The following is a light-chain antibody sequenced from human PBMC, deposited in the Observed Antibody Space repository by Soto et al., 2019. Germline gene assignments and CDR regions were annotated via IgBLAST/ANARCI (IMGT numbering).Light chain of an antibody. CDR1: QSVSSSY. CDR3: QQYGSSPSYT. CDR2: GAS. Sequence: EIALTQSPGTLSLSPGERATLSCRASQSVSSSYLAWYQQKPGQAPRLLIYGASSRATGIPDRFSGSGSGTDFALTISRLEPDDFAVYYCQQYGSSPSYTFGQGTKLEIK. J-gene: IGKJ2*01. V-gene: IGKV3-20*01.